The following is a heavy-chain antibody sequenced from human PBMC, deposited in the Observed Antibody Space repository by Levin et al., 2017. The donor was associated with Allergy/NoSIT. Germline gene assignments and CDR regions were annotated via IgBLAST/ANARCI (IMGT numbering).Heavy chain of an antibody. D-gene: IGHD3-10*01. CDR2: ISYDGSNK. V-gene: IGHV3-30-3*01. CDR3: ARDGRYGSGSYYNANDAFDI. J-gene: IGHJ3*02. Sequence: GGSLRLSCAASGFTFSSYAMHWVRQAPGKGLEWVAVISYDGSNKYYADSVKGRFTISRDNSKNTLYLQMNSLRAEDTAVYYCARDGRYGSGSYYNANDAFDIWGQGTMVTVSS. CDR1: GFTFSSYA.